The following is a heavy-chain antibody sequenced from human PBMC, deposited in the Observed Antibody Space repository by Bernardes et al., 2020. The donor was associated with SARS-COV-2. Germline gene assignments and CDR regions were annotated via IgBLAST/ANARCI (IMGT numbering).Heavy chain of an antibody. D-gene: IGHD6-19*01. CDR1: GFTFSSYS. CDR3: ARDHYSSGWSFGPGQYYYGMDV. Sequence: GGSLRLSCAASGFTFSSYSMNWVRQAPGKGLEWVSSISSSSSYIYYADSVKGRFTISRDNAKNSLYLQMNSLRAEDTAVYYCARDHYSSGWSFGPGQYYYGMDVWGQGTTVTVSS. V-gene: IGHV3-21*01. CDR2: ISSSSSYI. J-gene: IGHJ6*02.